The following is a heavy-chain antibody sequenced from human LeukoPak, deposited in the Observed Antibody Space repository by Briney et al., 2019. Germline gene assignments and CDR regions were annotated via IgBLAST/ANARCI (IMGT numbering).Heavy chain of an antibody. D-gene: IGHD4-17*01. Sequence: PGGSLRLSCAASGFTFSSYEMNWVRQAPGKGLEWVSYISSSSSTIYYADSVKGRFTISRDNAKNSLYLQMNSLRAEDTAVYYCARALEASGDYGIDYWGQGTLVTVSS. V-gene: IGHV3-48*03. CDR2: ISSSSSTI. CDR3: ARALEASGDYGIDY. J-gene: IGHJ4*02. CDR1: GFTFSSYE.